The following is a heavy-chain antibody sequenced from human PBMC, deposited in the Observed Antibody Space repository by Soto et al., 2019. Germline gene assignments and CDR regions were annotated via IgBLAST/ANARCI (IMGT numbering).Heavy chain of an antibody. CDR2: VYYSGAT. CDR1: GDSMTSPPYY. Sequence: PSETLSLTCNVSGDSMTSPPYYWGWIRQPPGKGLEWIGTVYYSGATYYNPSLRGRLTVSADTSKNYFSLRLTSVTAADTAVYYCARQDDWFDPWGQGIPVTVSS. V-gene: IGHV4-39*01. CDR3: ARQDDWFDP. J-gene: IGHJ5*02.